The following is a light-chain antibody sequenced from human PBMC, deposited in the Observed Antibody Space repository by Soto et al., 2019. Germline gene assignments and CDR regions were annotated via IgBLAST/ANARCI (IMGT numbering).Light chain of an antibody. Sequence: QTVVTQEPSLTVSPGGTVTLTGASSTGAVTSGYYPSWFQQKPGQAPRALIYSTSNKDSWTPARFSGSLLGGKAALTLSGVQPEDEADYYCLLYYGGARVFGGGTQLTVL. V-gene: IGLV7-43*01. CDR2: STS. J-gene: IGLJ2*01. CDR3: LLYYGGARV. CDR1: TGAVTSGYY.